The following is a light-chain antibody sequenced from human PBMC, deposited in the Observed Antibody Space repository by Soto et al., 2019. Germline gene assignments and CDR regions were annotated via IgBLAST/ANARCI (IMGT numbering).Light chain of an antibody. J-gene: IGKJ4*01. Sequence: DIQMTQSPSSLSASVGDRVTITCRASQGISNSLAWYQQNAGKSPKLLIYAASNLQSGVPSRFSGSGSGTDFSLTISSLQPEGVATYYCQTYNSARVTFGGGTKVEIK. CDR3: QTYNSARVT. CDR1: QGISNS. CDR2: AAS. V-gene: IGKV1-27*01.